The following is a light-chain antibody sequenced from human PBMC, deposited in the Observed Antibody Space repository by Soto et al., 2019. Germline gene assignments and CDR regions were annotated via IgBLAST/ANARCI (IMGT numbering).Light chain of an antibody. V-gene: IGKV3-20*01. J-gene: IGKJ1*01. CDR1: QSVSNKF. Sequence: EILSTQSPSTLSVSPGERAALSCSSSQSVSNKFLAWYQQKPGQAPRLLIYAASNRATGIPDGFSGSGSGTDFTLTISRLEPEDFAVYYCQQSGSSPPTFGQGTKVDNK. CDR3: QQSGSSPPT. CDR2: AAS.